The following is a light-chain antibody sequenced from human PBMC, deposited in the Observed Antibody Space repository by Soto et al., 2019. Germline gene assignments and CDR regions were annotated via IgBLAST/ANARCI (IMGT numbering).Light chain of an antibody. CDR1: QSISNW. Sequence: DIQMTQSPSTLSASVGDRVTITCRASQSISNWLAWYQQKPGKAPKLLIYKASSLETGVPSSFSGSGSGTEFTLTICSLQPDDFATYYCQQYNSYPYTFGQGTKLEIK. CDR3: QQYNSYPYT. CDR2: KAS. J-gene: IGKJ2*01. V-gene: IGKV1-5*03.